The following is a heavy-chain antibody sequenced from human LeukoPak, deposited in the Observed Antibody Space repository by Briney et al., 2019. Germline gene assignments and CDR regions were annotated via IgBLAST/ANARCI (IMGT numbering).Heavy chain of an antibody. J-gene: IGHJ6*03. Sequence: SETLSLTCTVSGGSISSSSYYWGWIRQPPGKGLEWIGSIYYSGSTYYNPSLKSRVTISVDTSKNQFSLKLSSVTAADTAVYYCARFLRERTSWPQYYYYYMDVWGKGTTVTVSS. V-gene: IGHV4-39*07. CDR3: ARFLRERTSWPQYYYYYMDV. D-gene: IGHD1-1*01. CDR2: IYYSGST. CDR1: GGSISSSSYY.